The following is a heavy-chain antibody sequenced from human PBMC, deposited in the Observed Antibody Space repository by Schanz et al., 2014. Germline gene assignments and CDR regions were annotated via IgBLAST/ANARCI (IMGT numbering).Heavy chain of an antibody. Sequence: EVQLVESGGGFVQPGGSLRLSCAASGFIFGSSVMAWVRQAPGKGLEWVSCVSRSTPDIYYADSVKGRFTMSRDNAKNSVFLQMISPRAEDTAVYYCVRDSFCAVDYWGQGTLVTVSS. V-gene: IGHV3-21*01. CDR3: VRDSFCAVDY. CDR1: GFIFGSSV. CDR2: VSRSTPDI. J-gene: IGHJ4*02. D-gene: IGHD3-3*01.